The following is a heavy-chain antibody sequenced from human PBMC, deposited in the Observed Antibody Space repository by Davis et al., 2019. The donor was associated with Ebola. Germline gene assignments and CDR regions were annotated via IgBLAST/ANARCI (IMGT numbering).Heavy chain of an antibody. D-gene: IGHD6-13*01. V-gene: IGHV4-34*01. CDR2: INHSGST. CDR3: ARGAGYTLFDP. CDR1: GGSFSGYY. J-gene: IGHJ5*02. Sequence: SETLSLTCAVYGGSFSGYYWSWIRQPPGKGLEWIGEINHSGSTNYNPSLKSRVTISVDTSKNQFSLKLSSVTAADTAVYYCARGAGYTLFDPWGQRTLVTVSS.